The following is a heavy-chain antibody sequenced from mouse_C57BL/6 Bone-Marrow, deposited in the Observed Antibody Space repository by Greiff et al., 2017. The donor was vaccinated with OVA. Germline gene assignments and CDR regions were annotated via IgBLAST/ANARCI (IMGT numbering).Heavy chain of an antibody. D-gene: IGHD2-4*01. CDR3: ARFDYSYWYFDV. CDR1: GFTFSSYA. J-gene: IGHJ1*03. Sequence: EVKLMESGGGLVKPGGSLKLSCAASGFTFSSYAMSWVRQTPEKRLEWVATISDGGSYTYYPDNVKGRFTISRDNAKNNLYLQMRHLKSEDTAMYYCARFDYSYWYFDVWGTGTTVTVSS. CDR2: ISDGGSYT. V-gene: IGHV5-4*03.